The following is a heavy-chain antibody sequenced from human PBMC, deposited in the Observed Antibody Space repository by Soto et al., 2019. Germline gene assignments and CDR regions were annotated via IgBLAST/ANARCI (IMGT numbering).Heavy chain of an antibody. CDR3: ARGIDDNASFGMDV. D-gene: IGHD1-1*01. Sequence: GGALILSGAASRFTFISYWMSWVRQSPGRGLEWVANRKEDGSDKYYADSVKGRFTISRDNAKKSLYVQMNSLRVEDTAVYYCARGIDDNASFGMDVWGQGTTVTRLL. V-gene: IGHV3-7*01. CDR1: RFTFISYW. J-gene: IGHJ6*02. CDR2: RKEDGSDK.